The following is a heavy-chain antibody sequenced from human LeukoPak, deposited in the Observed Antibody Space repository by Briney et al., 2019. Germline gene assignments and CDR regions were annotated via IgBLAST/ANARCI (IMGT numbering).Heavy chain of an antibody. CDR3: ARAPGYYGSGIPYFDY. Sequence: PSETLSLTCAVSGGSISSGDYSWSWIRQPPGKGLEWIGYFYHGGSTYYNPSLKSRVTISVDRSKNQFFLKLNSVTAADTAVYYCARAPGYYGSGIPYFDYWGQGTLVTVSS. V-gene: IGHV4-30-2*01. CDR1: GGSISSGDYS. CDR2: FYHGGST. D-gene: IGHD3-10*01. J-gene: IGHJ4*02.